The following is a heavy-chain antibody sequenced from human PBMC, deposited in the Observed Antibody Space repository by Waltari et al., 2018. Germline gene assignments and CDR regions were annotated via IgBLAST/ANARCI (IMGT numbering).Heavy chain of an antibody. CDR1: GYTFIAYF. Sequence: EVQLVQSGAEVKKPGATVKISCQASGYTFIAYFMHWGQQAPGKGLEWVGRIDPEDGETVYAEKFQGRVTITADTSTDTSYLELSSLRSDDTAVYYCAPLPGGSGQTFDYWGQGTLLTVSS. D-gene: IGHD3-10*01. CDR3: APLPGGSGQTFDY. V-gene: IGHV1-69-2*01. CDR2: IDPEDGET. J-gene: IGHJ4*02.